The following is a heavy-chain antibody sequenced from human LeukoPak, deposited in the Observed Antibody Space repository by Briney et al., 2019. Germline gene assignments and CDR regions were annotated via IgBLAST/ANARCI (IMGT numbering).Heavy chain of an antibody. CDR3: ARLGDYSNKD. V-gene: IGHV3-53*01. J-gene: IGHJ4*02. CDR1: GFTLSSHY. D-gene: IGHD4-11*01. CDR2: TDSGGST. Sequence: PGGSLRLSCAASGFTLSSHYMSWVRQAPGKGLEWVSVTDSGGSTSYADSVKGRFTISRDTSKNTLYLQMNGLRAEDRAVYYCARLGDYSNKDWGQGTLVTVS.